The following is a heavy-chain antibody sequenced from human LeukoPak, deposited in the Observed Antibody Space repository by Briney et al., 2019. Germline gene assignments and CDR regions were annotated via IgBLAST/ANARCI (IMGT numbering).Heavy chain of an antibody. D-gene: IGHD3-22*01. CDR2: INPNSGGT. Sequence: ASVKVSCKASGYTFTGYYMHWVRQAPGQGLEWMGWINPNSGGTNYAQKFQGRVTKTRDTSISTAYMELSRLRSDDTAVYYCARNYYDSSGYDYWGQGTLVTVSS. V-gene: IGHV1-2*02. CDR3: ARNYYDSSGYDY. J-gene: IGHJ4*02. CDR1: GYTFTGYY.